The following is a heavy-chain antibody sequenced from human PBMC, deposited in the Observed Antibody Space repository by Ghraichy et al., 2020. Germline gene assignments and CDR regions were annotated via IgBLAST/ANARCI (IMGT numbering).Heavy chain of an antibody. Sequence: ESLNITCTVSGDSISSSRYYWGWIRQSPGKGLEWIGSFYYSGNTYYNPSLKSRVTISVDTSKNQFSLKVSSVTAADTTVYYCARHRRSGIQLWPNPVDYWGQGTLVTVSS. CDR2: FYYSGNT. D-gene: IGHD5-18*01. CDR1: GDSISSSRYY. CDR3: ARHRRSGIQLWPNPVDY. V-gene: IGHV4-39*01. J-gene: IGHJ4*02.